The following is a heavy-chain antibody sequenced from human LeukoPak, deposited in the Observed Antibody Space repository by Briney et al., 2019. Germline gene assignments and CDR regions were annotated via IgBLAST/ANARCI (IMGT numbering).Heavy chain of an antibody. Sequence: SVKVSCKASGGTFSSYAISWVRQAPEQGLEWMGRIIPIFGTANYAQKFQGRVTITTDESTSTAYMELSSLRSEDTAVYYCARTYYYDSSGYYLDYWGQGTLVTVSS. J-gene: IGHJ4*02. CDR2: IIPIFGTA. D-gene: IGHD3-22*01. CDR3: ARTYYYDSSGYYLDY. V-gene: IGHV1-69*05. CDR1: GGTFSSYA.